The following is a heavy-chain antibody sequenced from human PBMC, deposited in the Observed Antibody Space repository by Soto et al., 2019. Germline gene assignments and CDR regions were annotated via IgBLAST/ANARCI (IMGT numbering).Heavy chain of an antibody. J-gene: IGHJ5*02. Sequence: LSLTCTVSGGSISSSSYYWGWIRQPPGKGLEWIGSIYYSGSTYYNPSLKSRVTISVDTSKNQFSLKLSSVTAADTAVYYCARLPYSSSWTFWFDPWGQGTLVTVSS. CDR2: IYYSGST. D-gene: IGHD6-13*01. CDR3: ARLPYSSSWTFWFDP. CDR1: GGSISSSSYY. V-gene: IGHV4-39*01.